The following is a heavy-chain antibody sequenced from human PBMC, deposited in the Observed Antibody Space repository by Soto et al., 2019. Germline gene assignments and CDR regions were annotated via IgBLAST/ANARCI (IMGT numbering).Heavy chain of an antibody. J-gene: IGHJ6*02. CDR3: ARDDGEQQLVTYYYGMDV. CDR2: ISSSSSYI. CDR1: GFTFSSYS. Sequence: GGSLRFSCAASGFTFSSYSMNWVRQAPGKGLEWVSSISSSSSYIYYADSVKGRFTISRGNAKNSLYLQMNSLRAKDTAVYYCARDDGEQQLVTYYYGMDVWGQGTTVTVSS. V-gene: IGHV3-21*01. D-gene: IGHD6-13*01.